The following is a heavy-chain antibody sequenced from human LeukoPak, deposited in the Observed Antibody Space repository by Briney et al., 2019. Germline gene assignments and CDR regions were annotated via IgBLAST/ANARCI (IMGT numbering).Heavy chain of an antibody. CDR1: EFSVGSNS. J-gene: IGHJ4*02. CDR2: IYSDNT. Sequence: SGGSLRLSCAASEFSVGSNSMSWVRQAPGKGLEWVSFIYSDNTHYSDSVKGRFTISRDNSKNTLYLQMNSLRAEDTAVYYCARRAGAYSHPYDYWGRGTLVTVSS. V-gene: IGHV3-53*01. CDR3: ARRAGAYSHPYDY. D-gene: IGHD4/OR15-4a*01.